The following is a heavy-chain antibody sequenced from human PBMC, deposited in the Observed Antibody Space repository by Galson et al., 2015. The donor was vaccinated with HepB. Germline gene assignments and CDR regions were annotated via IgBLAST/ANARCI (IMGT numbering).Heavy chain of an antibody. CDR3: AKRDFSDSGYAPLFDS. Sequence: SLRLSCAAFGFTFSAYAMAWVRQTPGEGLECVSGITATGSLTYYADSVGGRFSISRDNSKSTLYLQMNGLKAEDTATYYCAKRDFSDSGYAPLFDSWGQGTLVTVSP. V-gene: IGHV3-23*01. CDR2: ITATGSLT. J-gene: IGHJ4*02. CDR1: GFTFSAYA. D-gene: IGHD5-18*01.